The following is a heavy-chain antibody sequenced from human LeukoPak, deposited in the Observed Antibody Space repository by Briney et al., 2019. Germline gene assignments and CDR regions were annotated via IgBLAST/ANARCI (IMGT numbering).Heavy chain of an antibody. J-gene: IGHJ4*02. D-gene: IGHD4-17*01. CDR3: TRDYGDYLYYFDY. V-gene: IGHV3-7*01. CDR1: GFTFSSYW. Sequence: GGSLRLSCAASGFTFSSYWMSWVRQAPGKGLEWVANIKQDGSEKYYVDSVKGRFTISRDNAKNSLYLQINSLRAEDTALYYCTRDYGDYLYYFDYWGQGTLVTVSS. CDR2: IKQDGSEK.